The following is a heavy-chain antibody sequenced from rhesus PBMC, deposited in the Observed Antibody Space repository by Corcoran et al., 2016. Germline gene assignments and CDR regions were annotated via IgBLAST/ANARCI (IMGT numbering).Heavy chain of an antibody. D-gene: IGHD2-15*01. CDR2: IYGSGGST. V-gene: IGHV4-93*01. CDR1: GGSISSSNR. CDR3: ARETWSRSLDV. J-gene: IGHJ5-2*02. Sequence: QVQLQESGPAVVKPSETLSLTCAGSGGSISSSNRVIWIHQPPGKGLEWIGGIYGSGGSTEYNPSLKSRVTISKDTSKNQFSLKLSSVTAADTAVYYCARETWSRSLDVWGRGVLVTVSS.